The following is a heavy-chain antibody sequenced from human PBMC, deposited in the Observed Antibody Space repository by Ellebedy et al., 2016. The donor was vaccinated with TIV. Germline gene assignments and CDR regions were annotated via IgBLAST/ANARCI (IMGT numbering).Heavy chain of an antibody. J-gene: IGHJ5*02. V-gene: IGHV3-48*01. CDR2: ISSSSSTI. D-gene: IGHD6-19*01. CDR3: ARLGGRAVAGNNNGNWFDP. CDR1: GFTFSSYS. Sequence: GGSLRLSCAASGFTFSSYSMNWVRQAPGTGLAWVSYISSSSSTIYYADSVKGRFTISRDKANNSLYLQMNSLRAEDTAVYYCARLGGRAVAGNNNGNWFDPWGQGTLVTVSS.